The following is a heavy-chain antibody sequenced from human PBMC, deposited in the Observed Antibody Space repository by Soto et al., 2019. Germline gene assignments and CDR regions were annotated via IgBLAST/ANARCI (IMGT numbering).Heavy chain of an antibody. D-gene: IGHD5-12*01. CDR1: GGTFSSYT. CDR2: IIHILGIP. CDR3: AIDPSAYDLPAY. J-gene: IGHJ4*02. Sequence: QVQLVQSGAEVKKPGSSVKVSCKASGGTFSSYTISCVRQAPGQGLEWMGRIIHILGIPNYAQKFQGRVTITADKSTSTAYMELSSLRSEDTAVYYCAIDPSAYDLPAYWGQGTLVTVSS. V-gene: IGHV1-69*08.